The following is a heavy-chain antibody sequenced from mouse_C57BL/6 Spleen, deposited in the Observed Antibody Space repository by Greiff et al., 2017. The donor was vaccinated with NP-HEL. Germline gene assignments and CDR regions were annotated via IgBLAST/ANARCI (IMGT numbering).Heavy chain of an antibody. CDR3: AKGGDGYYPAWFAY. V-gene: IGHV1-55*01. D-gene: IGHD2-3*01. Sequence: QVQLQQPGAELVKPGASVKMSCKASGYTFTSSWITWVKQRPGPGLEWIGDIYPGSGSTNYNAKFKSKATLTVDTSSSTAYMQLSSLTSEDSAVYYWAKGGDGYYPAWFAYWGQGTLVTVSA. J-gene: IGHJ3*01. CDR2: IYPGSGST. CDR1: GYTFTSSW.